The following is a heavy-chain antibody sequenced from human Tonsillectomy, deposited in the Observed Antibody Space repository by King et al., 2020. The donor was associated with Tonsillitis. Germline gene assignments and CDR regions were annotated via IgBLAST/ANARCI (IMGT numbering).Heavy chain of an antibody. D-gene: IGHD6-25*01. CDR3: AKGPPTTYRSAPAFWFDP. CDR2: MSYDRRYK. Sequence: VQLVESGGGVVHPGRSLILSCAASGFTFSSYGMPWVRQSPGKGLEWVSGMSYDRRYKYYADSVKGRFTMSRDNSKNTLYLQRNSLRDEDTAVYYCAKGPPTTYRSAPAFWFDPWGQGTLVTVS. J-gene: IGHJ5*02. CDR1: GFTFSSYG. V-gene: IGHV3-30*18.